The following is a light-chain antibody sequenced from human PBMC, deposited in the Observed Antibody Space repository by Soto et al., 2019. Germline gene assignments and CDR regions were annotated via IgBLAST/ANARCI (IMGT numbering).Light chain of an antibody. Sequence: DIQMTQPPSSPSASVGDRVTITCRASQSISSYLNWYQQKPGKAPKLLIYAASSLQSGVPSRFSGSGSGTDFTLTISSLQPEDFATYYCQQSYSTFLWTFGQGTKVDIK. CDR3: QQSYSTFLWT. V-gene: IGKV1-39*01. CDR2: AAS. J-gene: IGKJ1*01. CDR1: QSISSY.